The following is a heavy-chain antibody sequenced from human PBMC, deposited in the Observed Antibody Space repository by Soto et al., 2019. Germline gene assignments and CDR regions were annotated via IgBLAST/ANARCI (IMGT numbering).Heavy chain of an antibody. CDR2: ISSSSSYI. V-gene: IGHV3-21*01. Sequence: PGGSLRLSCAASGFTFSSYSMNWVRQAPGKGLEWVSSISSSSSYIYYADSVKGRFTISRDNAKNSLYLQMNSLRAEDTAVYYCARGGGYYYASSGYYPDGMDVWGQGTTVTVSS. D-gene: IGHD3-22*01. CDR1: GFTFSSYS. CDR3: ARGGGYYYASSGYYPDGMDV. J-gene: IGHJ6*02.